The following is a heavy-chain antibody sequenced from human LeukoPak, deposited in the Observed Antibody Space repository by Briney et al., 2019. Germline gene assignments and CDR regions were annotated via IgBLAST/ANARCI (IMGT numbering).Heavy chain of an antibody. J-gene: IGHJ4*02. CDR2: ISTSGGST. D-gene: IGHD1-26*01. CDR3: AKEPYSGSQLLDY. V-gene: IGHV3-23*01. Sequence: GGSLRLSCAASGFTFSSHAMSWVRQAPGKGLEWVSAISTSGGSTYYADSVKGRFTISRDNSKNTLYLQMNSLRAEDTAVYHCAKEPYSGSQLLDYWGQGTLVTVSS. CDR1: GFTFSSHA.